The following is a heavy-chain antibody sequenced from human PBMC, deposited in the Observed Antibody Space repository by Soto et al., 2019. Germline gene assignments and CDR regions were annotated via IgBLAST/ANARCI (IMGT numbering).Heavy chain of an antibody. V-gene: IGHV5-10-1*01. D-gene: IGHD3-10*01. CDR1: GYSFTNYW. CDR2: IDPSDSYT. CDR3: ARLPLISLVRRITLHDY. Sequence: GESLKISCEGVGYSFTNYWITWVRQMPGKGLEWLGRIDPSDSYTNYSPSFRGHVTISVDKSISTAYLQWSSLEASDTAMYYCARLPLISLVRRITLHDYWGQGTLVTVSS. J-gene: IGHJ4*02.